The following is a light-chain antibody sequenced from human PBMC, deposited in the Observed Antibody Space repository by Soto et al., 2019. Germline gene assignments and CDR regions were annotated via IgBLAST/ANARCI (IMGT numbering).Light chain of an antibody. J-gene: IGLJ1*01. CDR3: QSYDSSLSGPV. V-gene: IGLV1-40*01. Sequence: QPVLTQPPSVSGAPGQRVTISCTGSSSNIGAGYDVHWYQQLPGTAPKLLIYDNTIRPSGVPERFSGSKSGTSASLAITGLQAEDEADYYCQSYDSSLSGPVFGTGTQLTVL. CDR1: SSNIGAGYD. CDR2: DNT.